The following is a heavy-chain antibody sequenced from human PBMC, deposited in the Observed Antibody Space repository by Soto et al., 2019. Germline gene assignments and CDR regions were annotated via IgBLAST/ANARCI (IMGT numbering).Heavy chain of an antibody. CDR3: ARAYDHYYDSSGYYFDL. CDR1: GGTFSSYT. V-gene: IGHV1-69*02. J-gene: IGHJ2*01. CDR2: IIPILGIA. Sequence: QVQLVQSGAEVKKPGSSVKVSCKASGGTFSSYTISRVRQAPGQGLEWMGRIIPILGIANYAQKFQGRVTITADKSTSTAYMELSSLRSEDTAVYYCARAYDHYYDSSGYYFDLWGRGTLVTVSS. D-gene: IGHD3-22*01.